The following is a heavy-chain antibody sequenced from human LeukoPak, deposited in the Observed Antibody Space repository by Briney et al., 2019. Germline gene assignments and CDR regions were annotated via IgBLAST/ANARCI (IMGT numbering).Heavy chain of an antibody. Sequence: PGGSLRLSCAASGFTFSNAWMSWVRQAPGKGREWGGRIKSKTDGGTTDYAAPVKGKFTNSREESKNTLYLQMNSLKTEDTAVYYCTTTYGDYVGFDYWGQGTLVTVSS. CDR3: TTTYGDYVGFDY. D-gene: IGHD4-17*01. CDR2: IKSKTDGGTT. J-gene: IGHJ4*02. CDR1: GFTFSNAW. V-gene: IGHV3-15*01.